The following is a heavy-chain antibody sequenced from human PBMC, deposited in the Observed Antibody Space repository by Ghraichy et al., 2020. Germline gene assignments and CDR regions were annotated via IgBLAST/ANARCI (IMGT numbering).Heavy chain of an antibody. J-gene: IGHJ4*02. V-gene: IGHV6-1*01. CDR3: ARSGGGYYDY. CDR1: GDDVSRDTAT. D-gene: IGHD3-16*01. Sequence: SQTLSLTCAISGDDVSRDTATWNWLRHSPSRGLEWLGKTYYRSQWHFEYATSGEGRISVSPDTSKNQFGMQLKSVTPEDTATYYCARSGGGYYDYWSLGSLVTVTS. CDR2: TYYRSQWHF.